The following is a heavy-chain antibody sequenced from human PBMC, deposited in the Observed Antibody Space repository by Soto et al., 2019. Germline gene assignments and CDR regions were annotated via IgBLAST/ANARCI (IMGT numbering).Heavy chain of an antibody. CDR1: GFTFSSYG. Sequence: PGGSRRRSCAASGFTFSSYGMSWVRQAPGKGLEWVSAISGSGGSTYYADSVKGRFTISRDNSKHALTLPMTSMRAEDSAVYSCTKRGHSPQGWFDLCPQASLVTVSS. CDR3: TKRGHSPQGWFDL. CDR2: ISGSGGST. V-gene: IGHV3-23*01. J-gene: IGHJ5*02.